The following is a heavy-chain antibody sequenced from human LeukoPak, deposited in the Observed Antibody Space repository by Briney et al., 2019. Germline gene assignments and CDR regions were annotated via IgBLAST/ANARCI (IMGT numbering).Heavy chain of an antibody. J-gene: IGHJ4*02. D-gene: IGHD2-21*01. Sequence: GASVKVSCKVSGYTLTELSMHWVRQAPGKGLEWMGGFDPEDGESIYAQKFQGSVTMTEDTSTDTAYMELSSLRSEDTAVYYCATYPILEVYGHEYFDYWGQGTLVTVSS. V-gene: IGHV1-24*01. CDR3: ATYPILEVYGHEYFDY. CDR1: GYTLTELS. CDR2: FDPEDGES.